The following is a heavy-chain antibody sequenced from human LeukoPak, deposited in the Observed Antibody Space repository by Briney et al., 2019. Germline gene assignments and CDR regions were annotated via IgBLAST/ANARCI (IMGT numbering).Heavy chain of an antibody. CDR3: AKDLDFWRGFDY. J-gene: IGHJ4*02. CDR1: GFTFSSYA. CDR2: ISDGGGTT. D-gene: IGHD3-3*01. Sequence: GALRLSCAASGFTFSSYAMSWVRQAPGKGLEWVSTISDGGGTTYYADSMKGRFTISRDNSKNTLYLQMNSLRAEDTAVYYCAKDLDFWRGFDYWGQGTLVTVSS. V-gene: IGHV3-23*01.